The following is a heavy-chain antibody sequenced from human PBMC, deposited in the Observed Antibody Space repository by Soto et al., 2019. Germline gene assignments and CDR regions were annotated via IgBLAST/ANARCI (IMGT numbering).Heavy chain of an antibody. CDR3: ARASGEFWSGPNPEYNWFDP. CDR1: GSLPVGSLSTYF. Sequence: PAETLSLTCGLSGSLPVGSLSTYFWTWIRKPPGKGLERIGDINHSGRPNYSQSLRGRVTISLDTSKQQFSLNLSSVTAADTAVYYCARASGEFWSGPNPEYNWFDPWGQGTRVTVSS. D-gene: IGHD3-3*01. CDR2: INHSGRP. V-gene: IGHV4-34*01. J-gene: IGHJ5*02.